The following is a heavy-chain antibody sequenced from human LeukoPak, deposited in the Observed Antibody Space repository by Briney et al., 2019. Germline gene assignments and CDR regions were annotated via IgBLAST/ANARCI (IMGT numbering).Heavy chain of an antibody. J-gene: IGHJ5*02. CDR1: GYTFTASY. Sequence: ASVKVSCKTSGYTFTASYMHWVRQAPGQGLEWMGWINANSGDTDYAPKFQGRVTMTRDTSISTAYMEVTRLTSDDTAIYYCARVLGSRVDPWGQATLVTVTS. CDR2: INANSGDT. CDR3: ARVLGSRVDP. V-gene: IGHV1-2*02.